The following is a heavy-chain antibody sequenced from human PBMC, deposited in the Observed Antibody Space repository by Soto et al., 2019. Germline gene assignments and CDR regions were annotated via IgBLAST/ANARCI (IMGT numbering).Heavy chain of an antibody. D-gene: IGHD6-19*01. CDR2: IIPIFGTA. V-gene: IGHV1-69*06. Sequence: QVQLVQSGAEVKKPGSSVTVSCRASGGTFSSYAISWVRQAPGQGLEWMGGIIPIFGTANYAQKFQGRVTITADKSTSTAYVELSSLKSEDTAVYYCARGRRSSGWYCSDYWGQGTLVTVSS. CDR3: ARGRRSSGWYCSDY. CDR1: GGTFSSYA. J-gene: IGHJ4*02.